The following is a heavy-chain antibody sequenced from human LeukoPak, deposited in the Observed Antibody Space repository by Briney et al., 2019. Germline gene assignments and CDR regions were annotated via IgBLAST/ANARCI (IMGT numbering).Heavy chain of an antibody. D-gene: IGHD5-18*01. CDR3: ARASRGYSYDFDY. J-gene: IGHJ4*02. Sequence: SETLSLTCTVSGGSISGSSYYWSWIRQPPGKGLEWIGYIYYSGSTNYNPSLKSRVTISIDTSKNQFSLKLSSVTAADTAVYYCARASRGYSYDFDYWGQGTLVTVSS. CDR2: IYYSGST. CDR1: GGSISGSSYY. V-gene: IGHV4-61*01.